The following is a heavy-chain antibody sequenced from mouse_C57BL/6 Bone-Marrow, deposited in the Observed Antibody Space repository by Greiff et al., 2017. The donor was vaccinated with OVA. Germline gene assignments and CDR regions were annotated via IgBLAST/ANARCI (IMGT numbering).Heavy chain of an antibody. CDR3: TTATVVATDYFDY. D-gene: IGHD1-1*01. Sequence: EVKLQESGAELVRPGASVKLSCTASGFNIKDDYMHWVKQRPEQGLEWIGWIDPENGDTEYASKFQGKATITADTSSNTAYLQLSSLTSEDTAVYDCTTATVVATDYFDYWGQGTTLTVSS. CDR2: IDPENGDT. J-gene: IGHJ2*01. CDR1: GFNIKDDY. V-gene: IGHV14-4*01.